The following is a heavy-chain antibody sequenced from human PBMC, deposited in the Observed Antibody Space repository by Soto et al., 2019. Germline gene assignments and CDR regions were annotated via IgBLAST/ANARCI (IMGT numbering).Heavy chain of an antibody. CDR2: ISWDGGST. V-gene: IGHV3-43*01. D-gene: IGHD5-12*01. J-gene: IGHJ4*02. CDR1: GFTFDDYT. CDR3: AKDTSGVEMATILDY. Sequence: EVQLVESGGVVVQPGGSLRLSCAASGFTFDDYTMHWVRQAPGKGLEWVSLISWDGGSTYYADSVKGRFTISRDNSKNSLYLQMNSLRTEDTALYYCAKDTSGVEMATILDYWGQGTLVTVSS.